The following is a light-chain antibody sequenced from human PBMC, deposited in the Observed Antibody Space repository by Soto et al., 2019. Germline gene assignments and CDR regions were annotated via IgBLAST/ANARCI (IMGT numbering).Light chain of an antibody. Sequence: DIQMTQSPSSLSASVGDRVTITCRASQSIIFYLNWYQQKPGKAPKLLIYAASNLQSGVPSRFSGSGSGTDFTLTISSLQPEDFATYFCQQSYTTPVYSFGQGTKLEIK. CDR1: QSIIFY. CDR3: QQSYTTPVYS. J-gene: IGKJ2*01. V-gene: IGKV1-39*01. CDR2: AAS.